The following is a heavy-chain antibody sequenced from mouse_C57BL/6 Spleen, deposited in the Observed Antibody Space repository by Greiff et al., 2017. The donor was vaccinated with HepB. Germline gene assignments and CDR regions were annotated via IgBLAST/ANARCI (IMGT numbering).Heavy chain of an antibody. D-gene: IGHD1-1*01. J-gene: IGHJ4*01. CDR3: ARRDYYGSSLYYYAMDY. Sequence: VKLQESGAELARPGASVKLSCKASGYTFTSYGISWVKQRTGQGLEWIGEIYPRSGNTYYNEKFKGKATLTADKSSSTAYMELRSLTSEDSAVYFCARRDYYGSSLYYYAMDYWGQGTSVTVSS. V-gene: IGHV1-81*01. CDR2: IYPRSGNT. CDR1: GYTFTSYG.